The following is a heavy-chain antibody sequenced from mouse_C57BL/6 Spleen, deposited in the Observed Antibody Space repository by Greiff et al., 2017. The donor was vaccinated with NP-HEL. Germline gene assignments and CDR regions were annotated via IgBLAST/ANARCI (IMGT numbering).Heavy chain of an antibody. Sequence: EVQLQQSGPELVKPGASVKMSCKASGYTFTDYNMHWVKQSHGKSLEWIGYINPNNGGTSYNQKFKGKATLTVNKSSSTAYMELRSLTSEDSAVYYCARWGYYYGLAMDYWGQGTSVTVSS. CDR3: ARWGYYYGLAMDY. CDR2: INPNNGGT. J-gene: IGHJ4*01. CDR1: GYTFTDYN. V-gene: IGHV1-22*01. D-gene: IGHD1-1*01.